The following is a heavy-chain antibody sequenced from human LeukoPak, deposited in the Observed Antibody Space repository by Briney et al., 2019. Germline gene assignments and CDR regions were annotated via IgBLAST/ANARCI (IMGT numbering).Heavy chain of an antibody. CDR3: ARGGYSESFDY. CDR1: GLSYSDSY. Sequence: GGSLRLSCAASGLSYSDSYMTWIRQAPGKGLEWVSYISSSGSYTNYADSVQGRFTVSRDNAKNSLFLHMTSLRAEDTAVYYCARGGYSESFDYWGQGTLVTVSS. D-gene: IGHD3-22*01. CDR2: ISSSGSYT. J-gene: IGHJ4*02. V-gene: IGHV3-11*05.